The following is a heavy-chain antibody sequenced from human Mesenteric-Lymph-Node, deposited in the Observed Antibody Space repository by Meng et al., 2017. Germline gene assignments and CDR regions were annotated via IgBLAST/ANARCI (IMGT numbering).Heavy chain of an antibody. CDR2: IYNSGST. D-gene: IGHD2-21*01. V-gene: IGHV4-30-4*01. J-gene: IGHJ4*02. Sequence: VQLHQWGAGRFTPSGTLSLPCTVSGGSTSSGDYYWSWIRQPPGKGLEWIGYIYNSGSTYYNPSLKSRVTISVDTSKNQFSLKLRFVTAADTAVYYCAREGRSHQVGVSVYWGQGNLVTVSS. CDR1: GGSTSSGDYY. CDR3: AREGRSHQVGVSVY.